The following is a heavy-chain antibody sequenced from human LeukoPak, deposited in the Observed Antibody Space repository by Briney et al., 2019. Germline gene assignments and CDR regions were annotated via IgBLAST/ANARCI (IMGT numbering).Heavy chain of an antibody. D-gene: IGHD2-15*01. J-gene: IGHJ4*02. Sequence: GGSLRLSCAASGFTFSNYGMHWARQAPGKGLEWVAFIGFDGSDHSYADSVKGRFTISRDNSKNTLYLQMNSLRAEDTAVYYCARAARGGSVGYWGQGTLVTVSS. CDR1: GFTFSNYG. V-gene: IGHV3-30*02. CDR2: IGFDGSDH. CDR3: ARAARGGSVGY.